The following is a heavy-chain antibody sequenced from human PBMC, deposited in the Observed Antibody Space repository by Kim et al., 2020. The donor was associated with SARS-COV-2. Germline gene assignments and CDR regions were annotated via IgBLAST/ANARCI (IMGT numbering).Heavy chain of an antibody. J-gene: IGHJ6*02. V-gene: IGHV1-2*02. Sequence: PQRFQGRVTMTRDTSISTAYMELSRVTSDDTAVYYCATSITRVGYGMDVWGQGTTVTVSS. CDR3: ATSITRVGYGMDV. D-gene: IGHD1-20*01.